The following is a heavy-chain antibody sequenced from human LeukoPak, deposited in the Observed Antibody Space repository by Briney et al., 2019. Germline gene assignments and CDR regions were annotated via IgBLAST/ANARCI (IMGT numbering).Heavy chain of an antibody. CDR2: IYTSEST. CDR3: ARHKYSSGWPPEGAFDI. V-gene: IGHV4-61*02. J-gene: IGHJ3*02. CDR1: GDSISSGSYY. D-gene: IGHD6-19*01. Sequence: SQTLSLTCTVSGDSISSGSYYWSWIRQPAGKGLEWIGRIYTSESTNYNPSLKSRVTISADTSKNQFSLKLSSVTAADTAVYYCARHKYSSGWPPEGAFDIWGQGTMVTVSS.